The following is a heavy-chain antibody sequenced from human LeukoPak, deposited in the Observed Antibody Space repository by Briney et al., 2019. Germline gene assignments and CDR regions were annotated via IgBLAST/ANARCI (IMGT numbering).Heavy chain of an antibody. CDR1: GGSISSGGYY. CDR3: ARHNYDILTGYGSYFDY. J-gene: IGHJ4*02. D-gene: IGHD3-9*01. Sequence: PSETLSLTCTVSGGSISSGGYYWSWIRQHPGKGLEWIGYIYYSGSTYYNPSLKSRVTISVDTSKNQFSLKLSSVTAADTAVYYCARHNYDILTGYGSYFDYWGQGTLVTVSS. CDR2: IYYSGST. V-gene: IGHV4-31*03.